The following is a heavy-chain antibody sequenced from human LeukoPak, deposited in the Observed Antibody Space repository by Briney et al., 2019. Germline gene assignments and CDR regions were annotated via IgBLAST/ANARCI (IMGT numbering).Heavy chain of an antibody. V-gene: IGHV3-23*01. CDR2: ISGSGGST. CDR3: AKDRSYYYGSGSYSFDY. CDR1: GCTFSSYA. D-gene: IGHD3-10*01. J-gene: IGHJ4*02. Sequence: GGSLRLSCAASGCTFSSYAMSWVRQAPGKGLEWVSAISGSGGSTYYADSVKGRFTISRDNSKNTLYLQMNSLRAEETAVYYCAKDRSYYYGSGSYSFDYWGQGTLVTVSS.